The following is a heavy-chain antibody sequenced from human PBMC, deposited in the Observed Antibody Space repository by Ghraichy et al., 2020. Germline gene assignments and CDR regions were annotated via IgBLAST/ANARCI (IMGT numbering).Heavy chain of an antibody. CDR2: INHSGST. D-gene: IGHD3-10*01. Sequence: SETLSLTCAVYGGSFSGYYWSWIRQPPGKGLEWIGEINHSGSTNYNPSLKSRVTISVDTSKNQFSLKLSSVTAADTAVYYCARGRSAYYGSGGCGMDVWGQGTTVTVSS. J-gene: IGHJ6*02. V-gene: IGHV4-34*01. CDR1: GGSFSGYY. CDR3: ARGRSAYYGSGGCGMDV.